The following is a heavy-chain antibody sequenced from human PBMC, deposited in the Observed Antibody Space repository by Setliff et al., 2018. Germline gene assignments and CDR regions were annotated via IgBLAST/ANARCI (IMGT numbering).Heavy chain of an antibody. V-gene: IGHV7-4-1*02. CDR3: ARDGGNGVDY. J-gene: IGHJ4*02. CDR1: GYTLNNYA. D-gene: IGHD3-16*01. Sequence: ASVKVSCKASGYTLNNYAMNWVRQAPGQGFEWMGWINTKTGNPTYAQDFTGRLVFSLDTSVNTAFVQISSLKAEDTAVYYCARDGGNGVDYWGQETLVTVSS. CDR2: INTKTGNP.